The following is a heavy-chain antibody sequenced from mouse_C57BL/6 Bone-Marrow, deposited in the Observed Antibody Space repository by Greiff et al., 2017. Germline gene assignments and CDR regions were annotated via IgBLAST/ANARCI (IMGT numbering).Heavy chain of an antibody. CDR1: GFTFSNYW. CDR2: IRLKSDNYAT. V-gene: IGHV6-3*01. Sequence: DVKLVESGGGLVQPGGSMKLSCVASGFTFSNYWMNWVRQSPEKGLEWVAQIRLKSDNYATHYAESVKGRFTISRDDSKGSVYLKMNNLRAEDTGIYYCTEGWLLPYCYAMDYWGQGTSVTVSS. D-gene: IGHD2-3*01. CDR3: TEGWLLPYCYAMDY. J-gene: IGHJ4*01.